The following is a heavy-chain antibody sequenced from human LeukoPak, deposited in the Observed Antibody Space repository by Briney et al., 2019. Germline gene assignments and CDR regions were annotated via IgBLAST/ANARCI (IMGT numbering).Heavy chain of an antibody. V-gene: IGHV4-34*01. CDR2: INHSGST. CDR1: GGSFSGYY. D-gene: IGHD3-16*02. CDR3: ARGSYDYVWGSYRPNYFDY. J-gene: IGHJ4*02. Sequence: SETLSLTCAVYGGSFSGYYWSWTRQPPGKGLEWIGEINHSGSTNYNPSLKSRVTISVDTSKNQFSLKLSSVTAADTAVYYCARGSYDYVWGSYRPNYFDYWGQGTLVTVSS.